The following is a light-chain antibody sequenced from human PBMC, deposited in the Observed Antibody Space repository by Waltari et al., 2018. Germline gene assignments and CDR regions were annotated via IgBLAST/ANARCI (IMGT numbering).Light chain of an antibody. CDR2: EVS. CDR1: NNDIGAHNL. V-gene: IGLV2-14*01. CDR3: SSYATRYMVL. Sequence: QSALTQPASVSGSVGQSISISCTGSNNDIGAHNLVSWYQQYPDKPPKLVIYEVSNRPSGVSNRCSASMSDTTASLTISGLQDEDEAVDFCSSYATRYMVLFGGGTRVTVL. J-gene: IGLJ2*01.